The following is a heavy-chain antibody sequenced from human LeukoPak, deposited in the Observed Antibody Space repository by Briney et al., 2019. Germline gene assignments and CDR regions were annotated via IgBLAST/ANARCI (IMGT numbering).Heavy chain of an antibody. J-gene: IGHJ4*02. CDR2: TSYDGIHK. CDR3: ARDNIAGSGSSD. CDR1: GFTFSRSA. D-gene: IGHD3-10*01. Sequence: GGSLRLSCADSGFTFSRSAMHRVRQAPGKGLEWVAVTSYDGIHKYYADSVKGRFTISRDNSKNTLYLQMNSLRVEDTAVYYCARDNIAGSGSSDWGRGTLVTVSS. V-gene: IGHV3-30-3*01.